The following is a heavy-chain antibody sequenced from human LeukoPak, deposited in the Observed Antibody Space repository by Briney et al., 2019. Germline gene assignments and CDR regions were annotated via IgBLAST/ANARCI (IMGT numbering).Heavy chain of an antibody. J-gene: IGHJ5*02. D-gene: IGHD6-13*01. Sequence: KTSETLSLTCTVSGGSISSYYWSWIRQPPGKGLEWIGYIYYSGSTNYNPSLKSRVTISVDTSKNQFSLKLSSVTAADTAVYYCARSEAPIAAAFDPWGQGTLVTVSS. CDR3: ARSEAPIAAAFDP. V-gene: IGHV4-59*08. CDR1: GGSISSYY. CDR2: IYYSGST.